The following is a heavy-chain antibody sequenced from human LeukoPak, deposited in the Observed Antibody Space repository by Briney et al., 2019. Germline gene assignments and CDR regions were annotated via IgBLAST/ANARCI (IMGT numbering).Heavy chain of an antibody. CDR3: AIAFGSGDLPAHDAFDI. V-gene: IGHV3-23*01. CDR1: GFTFSNSA. D-gene: IGHD3-10*01. Sequence: GGSLRLSCAASGFTFSNSAMSWVRQAPGKGPEWLSAISGSSGKTYYADSVRGRFTISRDNSRNTLSLLMNSLRAEDTALYYCAIAFGSGDLPAHDAFDIWGQGTLVTVSS. CDR2: ISGSSGKT. J-gene: IGHJ3*02.